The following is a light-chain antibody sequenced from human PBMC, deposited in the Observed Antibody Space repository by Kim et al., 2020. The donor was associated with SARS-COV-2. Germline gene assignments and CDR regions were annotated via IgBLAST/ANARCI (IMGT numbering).Light chain of an antibody. CDR1: SSDISAYND. CDR3: SSYTSSTTLGV. Sequence: QSITTSRTGTSSDISAYNDVSWYQQHPDNAPKLVIYDDNERPSGVSNRFSGSRSGNTASLTISRLQAEDEADYYCSSYTSSTTLGVFGGGTQLTVL. V-gene: IGLV2-14*04. J-gene: IGLJ3*02. CDR2: DDN.